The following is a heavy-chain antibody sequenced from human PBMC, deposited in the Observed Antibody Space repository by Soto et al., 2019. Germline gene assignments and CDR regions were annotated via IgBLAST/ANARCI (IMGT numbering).Heavy chain of an antibody. Sequence: GASVKVSCKASGYTFTGYYMHWVRQAPGQGLEWMGWINPNSGGTNYAQKFQGRVTMTRDTSISTAYMELSRLRSDDTAVYYCASRLGYCSSTSRYSEEYYYYGMDVWGQGTTVTVSS. CDR3: ASRLGYCSSTSRYSEEYYYYGMDV. V-gene: IGHV1-2*02. D-gene: IGHD2-2*02. CDR2: INPNSGGT. CDR1: GYTFTGYY. J-gene: IGHJ6*02.